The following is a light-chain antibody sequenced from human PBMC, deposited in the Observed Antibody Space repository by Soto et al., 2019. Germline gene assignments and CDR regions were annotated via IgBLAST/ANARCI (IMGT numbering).Light chain of an antibody. CDR3: LQYHSYPYT. CDR2: KAS. Sequence: DIQMTQSPSTLSASVGDRVTITCRARQSISSWLTWYQQKPGKAPKVLIYKASSLQSGVPSRFSGSGSGTDFTLTISSLQPDDFATYYCLQYHSYPYTFGQGTKLEIK. CDR1: QSISSW. V-gene: IGKV1-5*03. J-gene: IGKJ2*01.